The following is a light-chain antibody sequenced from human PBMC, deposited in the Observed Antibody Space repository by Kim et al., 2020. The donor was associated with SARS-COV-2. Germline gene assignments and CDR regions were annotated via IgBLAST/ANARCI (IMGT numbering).Light chain of an antibody. CDR1: QSVSTD. J-gene: IGKJ5*01. CDR2: GAS. Sequence: SPGERATPPCRASQSVSTDLAWYQQKSGQAPRLLIYGASTRATGIPGRFSGSGSGTEFTLTISGLQSEDLAVYYCQQYKNWSPITFGQGTRLEIK. V-gene: IGKV3D-15*01. CDR3: QQYKNWSPIT.